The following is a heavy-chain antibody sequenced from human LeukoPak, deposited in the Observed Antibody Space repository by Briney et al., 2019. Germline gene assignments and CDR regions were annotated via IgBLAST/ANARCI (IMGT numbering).Heavy chain of an antibody. D-gene: IGHD2-15*01. J-gene: IGHJ4*02. CDR2: INPNSGGT. Sequence: GASVKVSCKASGYTFTGYYMHWVRQAPGQGLEWMGWINPNSGGTNYAQKFQGRVTMTRDTSISTAYMELSRLRSDDTAVYYCARWSIVVVVAAYDYWGQGTLVTVSS. V-gene: IGHV1-2*02. CDR3: ARWSIVVVVAAYDY. CDR1: GYTFTGYY.